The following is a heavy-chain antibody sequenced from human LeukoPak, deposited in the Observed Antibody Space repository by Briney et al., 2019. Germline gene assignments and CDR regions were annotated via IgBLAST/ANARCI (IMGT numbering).Heavy chain of an antibody. J-gene: IGHJ6*03. Sequence: GASVKVSCKASGYTSTSYDINWVRQATGQGLEWMGWMNPNSGNTGYSQKLQGRIIMTRNSSISTAYMELSSLRSDDTAVYYCARGVAGTDYYYYYMDVWGKGTTVTISS. V-gene: IGHV1-8*01. D-gene: IGHD6-19*01. CDR2: MNPNSGNT. CDR3: ARGVAGTDYYYYYMDV. CDR1: GYTSTSYD.